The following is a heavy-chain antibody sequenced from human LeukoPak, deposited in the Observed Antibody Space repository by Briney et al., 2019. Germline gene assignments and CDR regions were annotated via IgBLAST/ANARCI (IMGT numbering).Heavy chain of an antibody. CDR2: IIPIFGTA. CDR1: GGTFSSYA. CDR3: ARAYFYYYYMGV. J-gene: IGHJ6*03. V-gene: IGHV1-69*05. Sequence: SVKVSCKASGGTFSSYAISWLRQAPGQGLEWMGGIIPIFGTANYAQKFQGRVTITTDESTSTAYMELSSLRSEDTAVYYCARAYFYYYYMGVWGKGTTVTVSS.